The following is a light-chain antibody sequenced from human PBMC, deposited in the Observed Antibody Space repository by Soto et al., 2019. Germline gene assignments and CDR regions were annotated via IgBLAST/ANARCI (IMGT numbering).Light chain of an antibody. V-gene: IGLV2-14*03. CDR2: DVS. CDR3: SSYTTSNTRQIV. CDR1: SSDVGGYNY. Sequence: QFVLNQPASVSGSPGQSSTISSTGTSSDVGGYNYVSWYQHHPGKAPKLMIFDVSNRPSGVSNRFSGSKSGNTASLTISGLQPEDEADYYCSSYTTSNTRQIVFGTGTKVTVL. J-gene: IGLJ1*01.